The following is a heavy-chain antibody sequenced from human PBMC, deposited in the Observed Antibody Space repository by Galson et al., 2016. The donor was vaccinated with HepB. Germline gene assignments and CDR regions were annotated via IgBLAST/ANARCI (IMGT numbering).Heavy chain of an antibody. D-gene: IGHD6-25*01. CDR1: GFSLSSTATG. CDR3: AHGSGWLFDQ. V-gene: IGHV2-5*01. Sequence: LVKPTQTLTLTCTFSGFSLSSTATGVGWIRQPPGKALEWFALIYWNDNKYFRPSLQSRLTITKDTSKNQVILTMTNMDPVDTATYYCAHGSGWLFDQWGQGTLVTVSS. J-gene: IGHJ4*02. CDR2: IYWNDNK.